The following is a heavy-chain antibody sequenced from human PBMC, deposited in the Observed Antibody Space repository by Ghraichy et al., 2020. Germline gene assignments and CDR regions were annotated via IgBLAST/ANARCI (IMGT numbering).Heavy chain of an antibody. Sequence: SETLSLTCAVYGGSFSGYYWSWIRQPPGKGVEWIGEINHSGSTNYNPSLKSRVTISVDTSKNQFSLKLSSVTAADTAVYYCAYYDSSGPYGMDVWGQGTTVTVSS. D-gene: IGHD3-22*01. CDR3: AYYDSSGPYGMDV. CDR2: INHSGST. V-gene: IGHV4-34*01. J-gene: IGHJ6*02. CDR1: GGSFSGYY.